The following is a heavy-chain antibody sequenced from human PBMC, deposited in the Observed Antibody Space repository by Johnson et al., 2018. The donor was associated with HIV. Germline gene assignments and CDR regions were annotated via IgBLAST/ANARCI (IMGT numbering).Heavy chain of an antibody. CDR2: ISSSGSTI. V-gene: IGHV3-11*01. J-gene: IGHJ3*02. CDR3: ARDATGSYSPDAFDI. D-gene: IGHD1-26*01. Sequence: QVQLVESGGGVVQPGRSLRLSCAASGFTFSDYYMSWIRQAPGKGLEWVSYISSSGSTIYYADSVKGRFTISRDNSKNTLYLQMNSLRAEDTAVYYCARDATGSYSPDAFDIWGQGTMVTVSS. CDR1: GFTFSDYY.